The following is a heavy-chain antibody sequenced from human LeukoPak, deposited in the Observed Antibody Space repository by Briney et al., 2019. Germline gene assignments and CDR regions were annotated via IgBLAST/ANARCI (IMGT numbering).Heavy chain of an antibody. CDR1: GGYIITSGHY. CDR2: IYYTGVT. CDR3: ARERSSSGGHSWFDP. D-gene: IGHD4-23*01. J-gene: IGHJ5*02. Sequence: SETLSLTCTVSGGYIITSGHYWGWIRQPPGKGLEWIGSIYYTGVTSTNPFYRSRMSISVDTSKNQFSLNLTSVTAADAAVYYCARERSSSGGHSWFDPWGQGTLVTVSS. V-gene: IGHV4-39*07.